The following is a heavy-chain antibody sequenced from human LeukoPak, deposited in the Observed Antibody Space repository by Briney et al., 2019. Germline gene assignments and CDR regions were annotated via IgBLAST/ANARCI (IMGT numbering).Heavy chain of an antibody. D-gene: IGHD2-21*02. V-gene: IGHV3-33*01. J-gene: IGHJ4*02. Sequence: PGRPLRLSCAASGFTFSTYPMHWVRPAPGKGLGWVAVIWYDGSNKYYADSVKGRFTISRDNSKNTLYLQINSLRAEDTAVFYCARGTFCGGGDCYFFDFWGQGTLVTVSS. CDR3: ARGTFCGGGDCYFFDF. CDR2: IWYDGSNK. CDR1: GFTFSTYP.